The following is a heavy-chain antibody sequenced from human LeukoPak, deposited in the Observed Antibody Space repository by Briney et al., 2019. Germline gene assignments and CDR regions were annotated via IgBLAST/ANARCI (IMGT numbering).Heavy chain of an antibody. CDR1: GFTFSSYS. CDR3: ARDRIAVAGTGPHYYYGMDV. J-gene: IGHJ6*02. D-gene: IGHD6-19*01. V-gene: IGHV3-21*01. Sequence: GGSLRLSCAASGFTFSSYSMNWVRQAPGKGLEWVSSISSSSSYIYYADSVKGRFTISRDNAKNSLYLQMNSLRAEDTAVYYCARDRIAVAGTGPHYYYGMDVWGQGTTVTVSS. CDR2: ISSSSSYI.